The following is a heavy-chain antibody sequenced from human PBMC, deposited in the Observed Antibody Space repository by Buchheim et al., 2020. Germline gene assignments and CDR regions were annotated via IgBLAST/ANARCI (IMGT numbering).Heavy chain of an antibody. J-gene: IGHJ4*02. CDR2: ISSASKYI. CDR3: ARETWATSFDH. CDR1: GFNFKNFN. V-gene: IGHV3-21*06. D-gene: IGHD3-16*01. Sequence: EVQLVESGGGLVKPGGSLKISCTGSGFNFKNFNINWVRQAPGQGLEWVSAISSASKYIYYIDSVRGRFTISRDDAQNSVYLQMNSLRADDTAVYFCARETWATSFDHWGQGTL.